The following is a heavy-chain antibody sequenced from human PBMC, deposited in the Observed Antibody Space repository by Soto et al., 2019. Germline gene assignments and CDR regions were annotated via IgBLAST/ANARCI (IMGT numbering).Heavy chain of an antibody. CDR3: VREDWGGNSLYVPYY. V-gene: IGHV1-3*04. CDR2: INTGNGDT. Sequence: QSLEWMGWINTGNGDTKYSQKFQGRVTIARDTSASTAYMELSSLRSEDTAVYFCVREDWGGNSLYVPYYWGYGTLVPVSS. D-gene: IGHD2-21*01. J-gene: IGHJ4*01.